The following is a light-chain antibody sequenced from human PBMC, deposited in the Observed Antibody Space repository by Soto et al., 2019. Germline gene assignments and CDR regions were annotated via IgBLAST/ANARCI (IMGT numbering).Light chain of an antibody. CDR2: DVS. J-gene: IGLJ1*01. CDR1: SSDVGGYNY. CDR3: CSYAGSYTFYV. Sequence: LTQPRSVSGSPGQSVTISCTGTSSDVGGYNYVSWYQQHPGKAPKLMIYDVSKRPSGVPDRFSGSKSGNTASLTISGLHAEDEADYYCCSYAGSYTFYVFGTGTKV. V-gene: IGLV2-11*01.